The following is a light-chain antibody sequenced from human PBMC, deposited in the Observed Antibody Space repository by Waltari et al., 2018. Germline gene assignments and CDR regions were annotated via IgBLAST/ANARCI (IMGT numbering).Light chain of an antibody. CDR3: LQDYDYPRT. J-gene: IGKJ1*01. Sequence: AIQVTQSPSSLSASVGDRVTMTCRASQFIRSDLGWYQHKPGKAPKLLIYGASNLHNAAQPRFSGNGSGTDFTLTISSLEPEDFATYYCLQDYDYPRTFGQGTKVEIK. CDR1: QFIRSD. CDR2: GAS. V-gene: IGKV1-6*01.